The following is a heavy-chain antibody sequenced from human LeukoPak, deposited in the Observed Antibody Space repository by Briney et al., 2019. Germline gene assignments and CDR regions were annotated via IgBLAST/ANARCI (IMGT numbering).Heavy chain of an antibody. CDR1: GYALTGYY. CDR2: INPDNGDT. Sequence: ASVKVSCKASGYALTGYYMHWVRQAPGQGLEWMGRINPDNGDTDYAQKFQGRVTMTRDTSITTAYMELSSLRSDDTAVYYCARDAQTNSGSLDDWFDPWGQGTLVTVSS. CDR3: ARDAQTNSGSLDDWFDP. V-gene: IGHV1-2*06. D-gene: IGHD3-22*01. J-gene: IGHJ5*02.